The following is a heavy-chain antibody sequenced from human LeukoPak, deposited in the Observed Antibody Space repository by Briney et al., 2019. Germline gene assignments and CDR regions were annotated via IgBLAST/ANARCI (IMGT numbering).Heavy chain of an antibody. J-gene: IGHJ3*02. D-gene: IGHD6-6*01. CDR2: ISGYNGNT. V-gene: IGHV1-18*01. CDR3: ARGLDLKDAFNI. CDR1: GYTFTSYG. Sequence: ASVKVSCKASGYTFTSYGITWVRQAPGQGLEWMGWISGYNGNTNYAQKFLGRITLTTDTSTSTAYMELRSLRSDDTAVYYCARGLDLKDAFNIWGQGTMVTVSS.